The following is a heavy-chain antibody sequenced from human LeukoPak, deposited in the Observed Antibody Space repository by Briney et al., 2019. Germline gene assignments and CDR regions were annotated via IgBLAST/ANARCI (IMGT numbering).Heavy chain of an antibody. CDR3: AGQRITIFGVVIPNWFDP. CDR2: MYYSGSN. D-gene: IGHD3-3*01. CDR1: GVSITSNY. V-gene: IGHV4-59*08. J-gene: IGHJ5*02. Sequence: SETLSLTCTVSGVSITSNYWSWIRQPPGKGLEYIGYMYYSGSNNYNPSPKSRVTISVDTSKNQFSLKLSSVTAADTAVYYCAGQRITIFGVVIPNWFDPWGQGTLVTVSS.